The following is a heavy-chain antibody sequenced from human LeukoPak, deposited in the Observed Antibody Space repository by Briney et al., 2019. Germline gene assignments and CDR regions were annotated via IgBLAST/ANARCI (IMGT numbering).Heavy chain of an antibody. J-gene: IGHJ4*02. CDR2: ITTSSTYT. Sequence: GGSLRLSCEASGFSFSSYNMDWVRQTPGKGLEWISSITTSSTYTFYADSVKGRFTISRDNARNSLYLQMNSLRAEDTAVYYCARGGDFWSGYETSAYYFDYWGQGTLVTVSS. D-gene: IGHD3-3*01. CDR1: GFSFSSYN. CDR3: ARGGDFWSGYETSAYYFDY. V-gene: IGHV3-21*01.